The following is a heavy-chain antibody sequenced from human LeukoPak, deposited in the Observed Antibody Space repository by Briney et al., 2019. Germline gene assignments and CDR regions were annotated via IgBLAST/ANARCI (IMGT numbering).Heavy chain of an antibody. CDR1: GGTFSSYA. CDR2: IIPIFGTA. CDR3: ARSLLVVPDASGEHDAFDM. V-gene: IGHV1-69*05. J-gene: IGHJ3*02. Sequence: SVKVSCKASGGTFSSYAISWVRQAPGQGLEWMGGIIPIFGTANYAQKFQGRVTITTDESTSTAYMELSSLRSEDTAVYYCARSLLVVPDASGEHDAFDMWGQGTMVTVSS. D-gene: IGHD2-8*02.